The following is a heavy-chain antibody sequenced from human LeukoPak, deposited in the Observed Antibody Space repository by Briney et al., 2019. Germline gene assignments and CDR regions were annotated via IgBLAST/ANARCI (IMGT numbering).Heavy chain of an antibody. CDR1: GGSISSYY. D-gene: IGHD2-2*01. CDR2: ISYNESP. V-gene: IGHV4-59*01. CDR3: ARGTYCSSSSCYRLDY. J-gene: IGHJ4*02. Sequence: NPSETLSLTCTVSGGSISSYYWNWIRQPPGEGLEWIGYISYNESPIYNLSLKSRVTISVDTTKNQFSLRLSAVTAADTAVYYCARGTYCSSSSCYRLDYWGQGTLVTVSS.